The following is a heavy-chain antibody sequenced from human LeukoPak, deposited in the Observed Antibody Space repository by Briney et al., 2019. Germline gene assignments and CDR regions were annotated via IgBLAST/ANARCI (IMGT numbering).Heavy chain of an antibody. CDR2: IYYSGST. CDR3: ARTLPDGYNDY. CDR1: GGSISSYY. J-gene: IGHJ4*02. V-gene: IGHV4-59*01. D-gene: IGHD5-24*01. Sequence: SETLSLTCTVSGGSISSYYWSWIRQPPGKGLEWIGYIYYSGSTNYNPSLKSRVTISVDTSKNHFSLKLSSVTAADTAVNYCARTLPDGYNDYWGQGTLVTVSS.